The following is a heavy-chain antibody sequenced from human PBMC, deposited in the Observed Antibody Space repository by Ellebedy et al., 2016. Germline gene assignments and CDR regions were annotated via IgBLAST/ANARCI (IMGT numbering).Heavy chain of an antibody. V-gene: IGHV3-9*01. J-gene: IGHJ3*02. CDR3: AKAGRGLWAFDI. D-gene: IGHD1-14*01. Sequence: GGSLRLXXAASGFTFADYAMHWVRQAPGKGLEWVSGISWNSGSIGYADSVKGRFTISRDNAKNSLYLQMNSLRAEDTALYYCAKAGRGLWAFDIWGQGTMVTVSS. CDR2: ISWNSGSI. CDR1: GFTFADYA.